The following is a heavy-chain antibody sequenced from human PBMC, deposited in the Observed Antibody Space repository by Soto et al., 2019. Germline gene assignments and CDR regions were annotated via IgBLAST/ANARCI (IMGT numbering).Heavy chain of an antibody. J-gene: IGHJ4*02. D-gene: IGHD3-22*01. Sequence: PGGSLRLSCAASGVTFSSYAMHWVRQAPGKGLEYVSAISSNGGSTYYANSVKGRFTISRDNSKNTLYLQMGSLRAEDMAVYYCARSLGSRYYDSSGYSRDPKDPFDYWGQGTLVTVSS. CDR3: ARSLGSRYYDSSGYSRDPKDPFDY. CDR2: ISSNGGST. V-gene: IGHV3-64*01. CDR1: GVTFSSYA.